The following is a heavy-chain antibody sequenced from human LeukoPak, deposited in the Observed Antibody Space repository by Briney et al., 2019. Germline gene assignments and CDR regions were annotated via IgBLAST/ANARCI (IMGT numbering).Heavy chain of an antibody. CDR3: ARGGGIAVAGPAFNYYYYYYMDV. D-gene: IGHD6-19*01. V-gene: IGHV4-34*01. CDR1: GGSFSGYY. CDR2: INHSGST. Sequence: SETLSHTCAVYGGSFSGYYWSWIRQPPGKGLEWIGEINHSGSTNYNPSLKSRVTISVDTSKNQFSLKLSSVTAADTAVYYCARGGGIAVAGPAFNYYYYYYMDVWGKGTTVTVSS. J-gene: IGHJ6*03.